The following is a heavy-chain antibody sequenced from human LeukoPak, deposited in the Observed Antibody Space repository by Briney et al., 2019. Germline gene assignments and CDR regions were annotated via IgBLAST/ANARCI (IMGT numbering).Heavy chain of an antibody. CDR3: AKVVVRGLIIAAEYYFDY. V-gene: IGHV3-23*01. Sequence: GGSLRLSCAASGFTVSSNYMSWVRQAPGKGLEWVSAISGSGASTYYADSVKGRFTISRDNSKNTLYLQMNSLRAEDTAVYYCAKVVVRGLIIAAEYYFDYWGQGTLVTVSS. CDR2: ISGSGAST. D-gene: IGHD3-10*01. CDR1: GFTVSSNY. J-gene: IGHJ4*02.